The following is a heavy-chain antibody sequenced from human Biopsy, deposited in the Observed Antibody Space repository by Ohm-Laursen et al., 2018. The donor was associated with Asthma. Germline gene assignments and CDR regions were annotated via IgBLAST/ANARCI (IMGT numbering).Heavy chain of an antibody. D-gene: IGHD5-12*01. CDR1: GFMFRSFG. CDR3: AKRRGYSGHDNDY. J-gene: IGHJ4*02. V-gene: IGHV3-30*18. Sequence: SLRLSCAASGFMFRSFGMHWVRQAPGKGLEWVAVISYDGNHKFYEDSVKGRFTISGDNSKNTLYLQMNSLRTEDTAVYYCAKRRGYSGHDNDYWGQGTLVIVSS. CDR2: ISYDGNHK.